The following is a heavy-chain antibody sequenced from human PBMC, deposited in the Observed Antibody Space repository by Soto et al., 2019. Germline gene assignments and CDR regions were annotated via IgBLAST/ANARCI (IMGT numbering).Heavy chain of an antibody. V-gene: IGHV3-23*01. CDR3: AKAYCSSTSCASDY. CDR2: ISGCGGRT. CDR1: GFTFGSFA. J-gene: IGHJ4*02. D-gene: IGHD2-2*01. Sequence: GGSLRLSCAASGFTFGSFAMSWVRQAPGKGLEWVSAISGCGGRTYYADSVKGRFTISRDNSKNTLYLQMNSLRDEDTALYYCAKAYCSSTSCASDYWGQGTLVTVSA.